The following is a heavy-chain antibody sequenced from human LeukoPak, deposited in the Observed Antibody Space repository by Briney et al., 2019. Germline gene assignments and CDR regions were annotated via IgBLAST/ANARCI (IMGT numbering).Heavy chain of an antibody. Sequence: SVKVSCKASGGTFSSYAISWVRQAPGQGLEWMGRIIPIFGIANYAQKFQGRVTITADKSTSTAYMELSSLRSEDTAVYYCASSSGSYGSGSYGYYGMGVWGQGTTVTVSS. J-gene: IGHJ6*02. D-gene: IGHD3-10*01. CDR2: IIPIFGIA. CDR1: GGTFSSYA. V-gene: IGHV1-69*04. CDR3: ASSSGSYGSGSYGYYGMGV.